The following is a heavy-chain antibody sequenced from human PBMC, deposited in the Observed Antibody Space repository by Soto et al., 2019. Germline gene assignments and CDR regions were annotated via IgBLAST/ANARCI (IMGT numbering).Heavy chain of an antibody. CDR3: ARVILFGPTHYYYGMDV. Sequence: GRSLRLSCAASGFTLSSYAMSWVRQAPGKGLEWVSVIYSGGSTYYADSVKGRFTISRDNSKNTLYLQMNSLRAEDTAVYYCARVILFGPTHYYYGMDVWGQGTTVTVSS. J-gene: IGHJ6*02. V-gene: IGHV3-66*01. CDR2: IYSGGST. CDR1: GFTLSSYA. D-gene: IGHD3-16*01.